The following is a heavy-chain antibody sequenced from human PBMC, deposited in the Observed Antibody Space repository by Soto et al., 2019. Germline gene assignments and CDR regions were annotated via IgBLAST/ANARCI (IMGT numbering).Heavy chain of an antibody. J-gene: IGHJ3*02. V-gene: IGHV3-23*01. CDR2: ISGSGGST. CDR3: AKGGPYDSSGYYPEGAFDI. CDR1: GFTFSSYA. D-gene: IGHD3-22*01. Sequence: GGSLRLSCAASGFTFSSYAMSWVRQAPGKGLEWVSAISGSGGSTYYADSVKGRFTISRDNSKNTLYLQMNSLRAEDTAVYYCAKGGPYDSSGYYPEGAFDIWGQGTMVTVSS.